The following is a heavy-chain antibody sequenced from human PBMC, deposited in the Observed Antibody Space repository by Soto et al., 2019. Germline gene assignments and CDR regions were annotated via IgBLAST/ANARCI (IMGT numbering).Heavy chain of an antibody. V-gene: IGHV5-51*01. D-gene: IGHD3-3*01. J-gene: IGHJ4*02. CDR3: ARRNDFSDY. Sequence: GESLKISCKGSGYSFASYWIGWVRQMPGKGLEWMAIIYPGDSDARYGPSFQGQVTISADKSINNVYLQWSSLKASDTAIYYCARRNDFSDYWGQGTLVTVSS. CDR2: IYPGDSDA. CDR1: GYSFASYW.